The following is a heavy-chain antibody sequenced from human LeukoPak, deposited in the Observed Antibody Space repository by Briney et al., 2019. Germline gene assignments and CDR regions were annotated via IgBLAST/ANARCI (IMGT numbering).Heavy chain of an antibody. D-gene: IGHD3-3*01. CDR3: ARGVGRITIFGVVYAFDI. CDR2: ISAYNGNK. CDR1: GYTFTNYG. V-gene: IGHV1-18*01. Sequence: GASVKVSCKASGYTFTNYGISWVRQAPGQGLDWMGWISAYNGNKVYAQELQGRVTITRNTSISTAYMELSSLRSEDTAVYYCARGVGRITIFGVVYAFDIWGQGTMVTVSS. J-gene: IGHJ3*02.